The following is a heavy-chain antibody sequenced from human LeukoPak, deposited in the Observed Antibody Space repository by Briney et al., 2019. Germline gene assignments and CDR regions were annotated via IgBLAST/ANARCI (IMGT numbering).Heavy chain of an antibody. Sequence: ASVKVSCKASGYTFTSYGISWVRQAPGQGLEWMGWISAYNGNTNYAQKLQGRVTMTTDTSTSAAYMELRSLRSDDTAVYYCARDWGVRRDNWFDPWGQGPLVTVSS. J-gene: IGHJ5*02. D-gene: IGHD3-16*01. CDR1: GYTFTSYG. CDR3: ARDWGVRRDNWFDP. V-gene: IGHV1-18*01. CDR2: ISAYNGNT.